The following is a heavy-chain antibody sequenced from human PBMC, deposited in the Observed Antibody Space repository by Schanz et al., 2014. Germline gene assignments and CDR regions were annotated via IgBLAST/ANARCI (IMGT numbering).Heavy chain of an antibody. V-gene: IGHV4-39*01. CDR2: DCISATD. CDR3: ARHRDEMATVSSPFDY. J-gene: IGHJ4*02. D-gene: IGHD2-15*01. CDR1: GDSITGVSRY. Sequence: QVQLQESGPGLVKPSETLSLTCSVSGDSITGVSRYWGWIRQPPGKGLEWIASDCISATDYVNESLQSRVSIPIDRSKTRLSLRGPSVTAADTAVYFCARHRDEMATVSSPFDYWGQGILVTVSS.